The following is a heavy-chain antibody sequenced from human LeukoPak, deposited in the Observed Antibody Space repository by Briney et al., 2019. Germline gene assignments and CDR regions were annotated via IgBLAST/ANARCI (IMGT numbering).Heavy chain of an antibody. CDR1: GGSISSYY. CDR2: IYYSGST. J-gene: IGHJ4*02. CDR3: AGTYCGGDCYLDY. D-gene: IGHD2-21*02. Sequence: SETLSLTCTVSGGSISSYYWSWIRQPPGKGLEWIGYIYYSGSTNYNPSLKSRVTISVDTSKNQFSPKLSSVTAADTAVYYCAGTYCGGDCYLDYWGQGTLVTVSS. V-gene: IGHV4-59*01.